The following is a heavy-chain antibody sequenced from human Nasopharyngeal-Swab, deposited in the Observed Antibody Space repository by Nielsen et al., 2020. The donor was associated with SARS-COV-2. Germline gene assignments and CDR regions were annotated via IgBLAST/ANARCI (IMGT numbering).Heavy chain of an antibody. CDR1: GGSVSSGSYY. J-gene: IGHJ6*02. D-gene: IGHD1-26*01. V-gene: IGHV4-61*01. CDR2: IYYSGST. CDR3: ARLVGATDYYYYGMDV. Sequence: SETRSLTCTVSGGSVSSGSYYWSGIRQPPGKGLEWIGYIYYSGSTNYNPSLKSRVTISVDTSKNQFSLKLSSVTAADTAVYYCARLVGATDYYYYGMDVWGQGTTVTVSS.